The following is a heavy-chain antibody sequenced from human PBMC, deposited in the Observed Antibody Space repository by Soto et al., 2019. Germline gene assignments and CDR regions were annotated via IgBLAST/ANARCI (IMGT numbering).Heavy chain of an antibody. CDR2: IYPGDSDT. V-gene: IGHV5-51*01. D-gene: IGHD3-10*01. CDR1: GYSFAAYW. J-gene: IGHJ4*02. Sequence: GESLKISCKGSGYSFAAYWIGWVRQMPGKGLEWMGIIYPGDSDTRYSPSFQGQVTISADRSISTAYLQWSSLQASDTAMYYCARLSGKWLKDRVTYFDYWGQGTPVTVSS. CDR3: ARLSGKWLKDRVTYFDY.